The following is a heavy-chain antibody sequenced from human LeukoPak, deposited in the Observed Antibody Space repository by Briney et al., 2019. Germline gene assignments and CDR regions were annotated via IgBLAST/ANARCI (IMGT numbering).Heavy chain of an antibody. CDR1: GYTFTSYY. D-gene: IGHD6-13*01. Sequence: ASVKVSCKASGYTFTSYYMHWVRQAPGQGLEWMGIIDPSGGSTSYAQKFQGRVTMTRDMSTSTVYMELSSLRSEDTAVYYCARDSGPEAAAGDYWGQGTLVTVSS. CDR3: ARDSGPEAAAGDY. CDR2: IDPSGGST. J-gene: IGHJ4*02. V-gene: IGHV1-46*01.